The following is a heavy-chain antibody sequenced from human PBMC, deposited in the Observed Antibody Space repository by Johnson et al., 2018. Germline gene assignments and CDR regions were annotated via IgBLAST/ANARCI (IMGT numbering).Heavy chain of an antibody. V-gene: IGHV3-53*01. Sequence: VQLVESGGGLIQXGGSXRLXCAVSGFSVSSNYINWARQAPGKGLEWVSVINSGGITYYADSVKGRFTIPRDNSKNTVFLQMNSLRAEDTAVYYWVSGGYSDPEKFHHWGQGTLVTVSS. CDR3: VSGGYSDPEKFHH. J-gene: IGHJ1*01. CDR2: INSGGIT. D-gene: IGHD3-22*01. CDR1: GFSVSSNY.